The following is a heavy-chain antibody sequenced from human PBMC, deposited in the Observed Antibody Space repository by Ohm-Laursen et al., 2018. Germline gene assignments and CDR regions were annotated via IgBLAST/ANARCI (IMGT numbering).Heavy chain of an antibody. CDR2: IYYSGTT. V-gene: IGHV4-59*08. Sequence: GTLSLTCTVSGAPISTHYWSWIRQPPGKGLEWIGYIYYSGTTNYNPSLKSRVTISLNTSKNQFSLKLSSVTAADTAVYYCARHRGRWYYDRSGHAPHYWGQGTLVTVSS. CDR3: ARHRGRWYYDRSGHAPHY. D-gene: IGHD3-22*01. J-gene: IGHJ4*02. CDR1: GAPISTHY.